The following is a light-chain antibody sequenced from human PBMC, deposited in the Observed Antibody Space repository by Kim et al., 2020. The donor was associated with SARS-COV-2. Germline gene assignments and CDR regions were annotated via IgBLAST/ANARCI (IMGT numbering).Light chain of an antibody. CDR3: QQASTSPVT. Sequence: GFVGDRVTIPSRAGQVVRQRLSWYKQKAGKAPKLLIHVASLLQSGVPPRFSGIGSGTNFTLTITSLQPEEFATYYCQQASTSPVTFGHGTRLESK. CDR2: VAS. V-gene: IGKV1-12*01. CDR1: QVVRQR. J-gene: IGKJ5*01.